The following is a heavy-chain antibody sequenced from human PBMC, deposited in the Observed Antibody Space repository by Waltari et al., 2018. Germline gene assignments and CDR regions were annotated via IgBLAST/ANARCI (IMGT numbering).Heavy chain of an antibody. J-gene: IGHJ6*02. Sequence: QVQLQQWGAGLLKPSETLSLTCAVYGGSFTAYLWSWIRQSPGKGLEWVGEINHSGSTNYNPSLKSRVTRSVDTSKNQFSLKLSSMTAADTAVYYCARGVGSPHYFYGMDVWGQGTTVTVSS. CDR1: GGSFTAYL. CDR3: ARGVGSPHYFYGMDV. V-gene: IGHV4-34*01. CDR2: INHSGST. D-gene: IGHD1-26*01.